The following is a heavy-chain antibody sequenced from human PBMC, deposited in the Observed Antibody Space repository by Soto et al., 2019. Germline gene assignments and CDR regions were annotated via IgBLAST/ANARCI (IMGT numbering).Heavy chain of an antibody. CDR1: GGSISSSSYY. J-gene: IGHJ6*02. V-gene: IGHV4-39*01. Sequence: QLQLQESGPGLVKPSETLSLTCTVSGGSISSSSYYWGWIRQPPGKGLEWIGSIYYSGSTYYNPSLKSRVTISVDTSKNQFSLKLSSVTAADTAVYYCARNLLASGQPKYYGMDVWGQGTTVTVSS. D-gene: IGHD1-26*01. CDR2: IYYSGST. CDR3: ARNLLASGQPKYYGMDV.